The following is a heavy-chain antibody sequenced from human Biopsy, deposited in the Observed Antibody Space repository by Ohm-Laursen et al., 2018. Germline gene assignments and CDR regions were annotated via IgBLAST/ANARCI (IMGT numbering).Heavy chain of an antibody. J-gene: IGHJ6*02. V-gene: IGHV4-59*11. D-gene: IGHD6-19*01. Sequence: GTLSLTCTVSGGSMSDHYWSWLRQTPGKGLEWLGYIYCTGKTTYNPSLESRITISVDTSKNKFSLQLDSMTAADTAVYYCGRVWLWRGYGMDVWGQGTTVTVSS. CDR2: IYCTGKT. CDR1: GGSMSDHY. CDR3: GRVWLWRGYGMDV.